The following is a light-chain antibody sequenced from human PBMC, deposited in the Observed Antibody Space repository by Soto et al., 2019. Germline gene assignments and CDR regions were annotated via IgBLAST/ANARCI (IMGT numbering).Light chain of an antibody. CDR3: SSYTSSSTLV. CDR1: SGTVVTNY. V-gene: IGLV6-57*02. Sequence: NFMLAQPHSVSESPGKTVTISCTGSSGTVVTNYVQWYQQRPGSAPTTVIYEDNQRPSGVPDRFSGSIDRSSNSASLTISGLQAEDEADYYCSSYTSSSTLVFGGGTKLTVL. J-gene: IGLJ2*01. CDR2: EDN.